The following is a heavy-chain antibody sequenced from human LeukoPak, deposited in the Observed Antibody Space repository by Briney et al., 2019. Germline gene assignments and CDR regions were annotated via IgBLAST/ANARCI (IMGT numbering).Heavy chain of an antibody. J-gene: IGHJ4*02. CDR2: MNPNSGNT. CDR3: ARGYSGYDDY. Sequence: ASVKVSCKASGYTFTSYVINWVRQATGQGVEWMGWMNPNSGNTGYAQKFQGRVTMTRNTSISTAYMELSSLRSEDTAVYYWARGYSGYDDYWGQGTLVTVSS. V-gene: IGHV1-8*01. D-gene: IGHD5-12*01. CDR1: GYTFTSYV.